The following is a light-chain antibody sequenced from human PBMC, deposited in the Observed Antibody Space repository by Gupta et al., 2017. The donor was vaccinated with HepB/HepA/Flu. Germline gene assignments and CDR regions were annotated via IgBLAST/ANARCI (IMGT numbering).Light chain of an antibody. CDR2: TEN. CDR1: ASNLGNNF. Sequence: QSVLTQPPSMAGTPGQTITISCSVSASNLGNNFVFWYQQFPGAAPRLIIFTENRRPSGVGDCLSGSKSGASDSLTISGLRAEDEDDYYCESSDDMLSGWVFGGGTKLTVL. CDR3: ESSDDMLSGWV. J-gene: IGLJ3*02. V-gene: IGLV1-47*01.